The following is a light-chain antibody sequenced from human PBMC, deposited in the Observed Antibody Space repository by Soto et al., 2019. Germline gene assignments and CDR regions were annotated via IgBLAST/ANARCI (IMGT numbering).Light chain of an antibody. CDR2: AAS. J-gene: IGKJ4*01. V-gene: IGKV1-39*01. CDR3: QQSFSASPLT. Sequence: DIQMTQSPSTLSASVGDRVTITCRASQSISSWLAWYQQQPGKAPKLLIYAASSLQSGVPSRFSGSGSGTDFTLTISSLQPEDFATYYCQQSFSASPLTFGGGTKVDIK. CDR1: QSISSW.